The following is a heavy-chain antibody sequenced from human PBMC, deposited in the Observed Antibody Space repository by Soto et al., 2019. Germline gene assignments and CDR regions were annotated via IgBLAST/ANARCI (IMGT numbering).Heavy chain of an antibody. J-gene: IGHJ5*02. V-gene: IGHV4-59*08. CDR3: ARCNRIILFGELFACNWFDP. CDR2: IYYSGST. D-gene: IGHD3-10*01. CDR1: GGSISSYY. Sequence: SETLSLTCTVSGGSISSYYWSWIRQPPGKGLEWIGYIYYSGSTNYNPSLKSRVTISVDTSKNQFSLKLSSVTAADTAVYYCARCNRIILFGELFACNWFDPWGQGTLVPVSS.